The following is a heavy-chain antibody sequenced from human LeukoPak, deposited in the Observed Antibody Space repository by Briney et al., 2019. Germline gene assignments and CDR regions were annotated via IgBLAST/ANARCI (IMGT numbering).Heavy chain of an antibody. CDR3: ARDGGSYQFDY. J-gene: IGHJ4*02. CDR2: ISTSSSYI. D-gene: IGHD1-26*01. V-gene: IGHV3-21*01. CDR1: GFTFSSYN. Sequence: GGSLRLSCAASGFTFSSYNMNWVRQAPGKGLEWVSSISTSSSYIYYADSVKGRFTISRDNARNSLYLQMNSLRAEDTAVYYCARDGGSYQFDYWGQGTLVTVSS.